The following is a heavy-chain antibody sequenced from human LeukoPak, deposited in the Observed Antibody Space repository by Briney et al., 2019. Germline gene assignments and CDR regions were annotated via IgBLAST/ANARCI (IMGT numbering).Heavy chain of an antibody. Sequence: SETLSLTCTVSGGSISSSSYYWGWIRQPPGKGLEWIGSIHYSESTYYNPSLKSRVTISVDTSKNQFSLKLSSVTAADTALYYCASHAGSIIGSWSPTGSWSPTQSDYWGQGILVTVSS. V-gene: IGHV4-39*01. CDR2: IHYSEST. CDR1: GGSISSSSYY. CDR3: ASHAGSIIGSWSPTGSWSPTQSDY. D-gene: IGHD1-20*01. J-gene: IGHJ4*02.